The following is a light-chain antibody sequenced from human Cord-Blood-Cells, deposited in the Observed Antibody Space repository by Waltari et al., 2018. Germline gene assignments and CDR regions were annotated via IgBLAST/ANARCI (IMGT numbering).Light chain of an antibody. CDR2: QDS. V-gene: IGLV3-1*01. CDR1: NLGDKY. J-gene: IGLJ3*02. CDR3: QAWDSSTWV. Sequence: SYELTQPLSVSVSPGQTASITCSGDNLGDKYACWYQQKPGQSPVLVIYQDSKRPSGIPERFSGSNSGNTATLTISGTQAMDEADYYCQAWDSSTWVFGGGTKLTVL.